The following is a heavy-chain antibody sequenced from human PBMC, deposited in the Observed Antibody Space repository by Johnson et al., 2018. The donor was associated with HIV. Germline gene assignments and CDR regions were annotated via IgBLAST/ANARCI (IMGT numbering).Heavy chain of an antibody. Sequence: QVQLVESGGGAVQPASSLRLSCAASGFSFSNYAMHWVRQALGKGLEWVSGINWNGGSTGYADSVKGRFTISRDNSKNTLYLQMNSMRAEDTAVYYCARLKNGAFDIWGQGTMVTVSS. J-gene: IGHJ3*02. D-gene: IGHD2-8*01. V-gene: IGHV3-NL1*01. CDR3: ARLKNGAFDI. CDR2: INWNGGST. CDR1: GFSFSNYA.